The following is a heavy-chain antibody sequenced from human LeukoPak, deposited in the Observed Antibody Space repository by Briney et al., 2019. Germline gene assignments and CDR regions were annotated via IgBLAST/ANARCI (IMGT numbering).Heavy chain of an antibody. V-gene: IGHV4-38-2*02. Sequence: SETLSLTCAVSGYYINSGYYWGWIRQPPGKGQEWIGSINHSGSTNYNPSLKSRVTMSVDTSKNQFSLKLSSVTAADTAVYYCARDYYGSGSRYNYMDVWGKGTTVTVSS. D-gene: IGHD3-10*01. CDR2: INHSGST. J-gene: IGHJ6*03. CDR1: GYYINSGYY. CDR3: ARDYYGSGSRYNYMDV.